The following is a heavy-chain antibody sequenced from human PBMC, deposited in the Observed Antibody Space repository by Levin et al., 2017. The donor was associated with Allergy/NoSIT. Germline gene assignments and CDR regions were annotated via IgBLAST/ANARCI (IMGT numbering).Heavy chain of an antibody. V-gene: IGHV4-39*01. J-gene: IGHJ3*02. D-gene: IGHD3-9*01. Sequence: SETLSLTCTVSGGSISSSSYYWGWIRQPPGKGLEWIGSIYYSGSTYYNPSLKSRVTISVDTSKNQFSLKLSSVTAADTAVYYCARKWGLRYFDWLAGDAFDIWGQGTMVTVSS. CDR3: ARKWGLRYFDWLAGDAFDI. CDR1: GGSISSSSYY. CDR2: IYYSGST.